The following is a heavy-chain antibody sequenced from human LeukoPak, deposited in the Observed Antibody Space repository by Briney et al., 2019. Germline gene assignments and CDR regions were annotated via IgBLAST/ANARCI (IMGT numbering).Heavy chain of an antibody. CDR2: IYYSGST. J-gene: IGHJ3*02. D-gene: IGHD1-26*01. Sequence: PSETLSLTCTVSGGSISSYYWSWIRQPPGKGLEWIGYIYYSGSTNYNPSLKSRVTISVDTSKNQFSLKLSSVTAADTAVYCCAGGGSNDAFDIWGQGTMVTVSS. CDR3: AGGGSNDAFDI. CDR1: GGSISSYY. V-gene: IGHV4-59*01.